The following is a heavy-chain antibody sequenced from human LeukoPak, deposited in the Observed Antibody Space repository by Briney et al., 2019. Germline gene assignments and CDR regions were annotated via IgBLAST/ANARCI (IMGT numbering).Heavy chain of an antibody. Sequence: GVSLRLSCAASGFTFNSCGMHWVRQAPGKGLEWVAFIRYEGSNKYYADSVKGRFTISRDNSKNTLYLQMNSLRAEDTAVYYCAKDQNLFVVVVAATFQHWGQGTLVTVSS. V-gene: IGHV3-30*02. CDR3: AKDQNLFVVVVAATFQH. CDR2: IRYEGSNK. D-gene: IGHD2-15*01. J-gene: IGHJ1*01. CDR1: GFTFNSCG.